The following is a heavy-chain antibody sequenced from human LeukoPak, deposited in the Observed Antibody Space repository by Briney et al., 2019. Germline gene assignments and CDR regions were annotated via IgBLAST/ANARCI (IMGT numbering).Heavy chain of an antibody. J-gene: IGHJ4*02. CDR3: ARDLGVFVGAEDY. V-gene: IGHV3-23*01. Sequence: GGSLRLSCAAPGFTFSTYAMSWVRQAPGKGLEWVSTMLDSGGTIHYADSVKGRFTISRDNSKNTLYLQMNSLRAEDTAAYYCARDLGVFVGAEDYWGQGTLVTVSS. CDR1: GFTFSTYA. D-gene: IGHD1-26*01. CDR2: MLDSGGTI.